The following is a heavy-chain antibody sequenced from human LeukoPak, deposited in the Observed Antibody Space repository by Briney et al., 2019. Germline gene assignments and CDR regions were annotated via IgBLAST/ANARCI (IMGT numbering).Heavy chain of an antibody. D-gene: IGHD3-3*01. CDR2: ISSSGSTI. CDR3: ARAIFGVVILYYMDV. J-gene: IGHJ6*03. CDR1: GFTFSDYY. V-gene: IGHV3-11*04. Sequence: GGSLRLSCAASGFTFSDYYMSWIRQAPGKGLEWVSYISSSGSTIYYADSAKGRFTISRDNAKNSLYLQMNSLRAEDTAVYYCARAIFGVVILYYMDVWGKGTTVTVSS.